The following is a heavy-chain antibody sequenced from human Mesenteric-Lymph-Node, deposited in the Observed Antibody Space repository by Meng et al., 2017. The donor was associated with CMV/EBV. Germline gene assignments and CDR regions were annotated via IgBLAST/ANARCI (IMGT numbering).Heavy chain of an antibody. CDR3: AGAQSAFDY. V-gene: IGHV3-30*02. J-gene: IGHJ4*02. CDR2: IRYDGSNK. Sequence: GESLKISCAASGFTFSSYGMHWVRQAPGKGLEWVAFIRYDGSNKYYADSVKGRFTISRDNSKNTLYLQMNSLRAEDTAVYYCAGAQSAFDYWGQETLVTVSS. CDR1: GFTFSSYG.